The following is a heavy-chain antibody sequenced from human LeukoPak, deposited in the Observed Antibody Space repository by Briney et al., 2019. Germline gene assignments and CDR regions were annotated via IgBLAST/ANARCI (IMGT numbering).Heavy chain of an antibody. CDR2: IYRSENT. Sequence: SGTLSLTCAVSGGSISSSNWWSWVRQPPGRGLEWLGYIYRSENTDYNPSLKSRVTMSVDKSKNQFSLKLSSVTAADTAVYYCARDPHCSSTYCLVDYWGQGTLVIVSS. D-gene: IGHD2-2*01. J-gene: IGHJ4*02. V-gene: IGHV4-4*02. CDR3: ARDPHCSSTYCLVDY. CDR1: GGSISSSNW.